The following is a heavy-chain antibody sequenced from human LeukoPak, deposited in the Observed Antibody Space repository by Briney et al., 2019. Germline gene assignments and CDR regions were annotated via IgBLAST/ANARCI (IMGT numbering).Heavy chain of an antibody. CDR3: ARDGKYSGAFDI. CDR2: IGSSSSPI. Sequence: GGSLRLSCAASGFTFSSYSMNWVRQAPGKGLEWVSYIGSSSSPICYADSVKGRFTISRDNAKNSLYLQMNSLRAEDTAVYYCARDGKYSGAFDIWGQGTMVTVSS. J-gene: IGHJ3*02. D-gene: IGHD1-26*01. CDR1: GFTFSSYS. V-gene: IGHV3-48*01.